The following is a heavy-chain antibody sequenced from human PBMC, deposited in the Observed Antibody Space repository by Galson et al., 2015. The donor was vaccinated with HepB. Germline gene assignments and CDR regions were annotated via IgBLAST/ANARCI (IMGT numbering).Heavy chain of an antibody. CDR1: GGSVSSGSYY. V-gene: IGHV4-61*01. D-gene: IGHD5-24*01. CDR2: IYYSATT. J-gene: IGHJ4*02. CDR3: ARDPKGDGYAFFDY. Sequence: LSLTCTVSGGSVSSGSYYWSWIRQPPGKGLEWLGCIYYSATTSYNPSLKSRVTISVDTSKNQFSLKLSSVTAADTAVYYCARDPKGDGYAFFDYWGQGALVTVSP.